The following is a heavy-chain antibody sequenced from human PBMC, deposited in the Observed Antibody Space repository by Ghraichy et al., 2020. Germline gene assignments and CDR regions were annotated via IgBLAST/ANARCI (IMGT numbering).Heavy chain of an antibody. V-gene: IGHV3-23*01. CDR2: ISGSGGST. CDR1: GFTFSSYA. CDR3: AIEGYSSGWSSLDY. J-gene: IGHJ4*02. D-gene: IGHD6-19*01. Sequence: GGSLRLSCAASGFTFSSYAMSWVRQAPGKGLEWVSAISGSGGSTYYADSVKGRFTISRDNSKNTLYLQMNSLRAEDTAVYYCAIEGYSSGWSSLDYWGQGTLVTVSS.